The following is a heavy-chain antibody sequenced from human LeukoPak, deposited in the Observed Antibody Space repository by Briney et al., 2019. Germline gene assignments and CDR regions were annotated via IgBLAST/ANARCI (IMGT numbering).Heavy chain of an antibody. J-gene: IGHJ6*03. Sequence: GESLQISCKGSGYSFTSYWIGWVRQLPGKGLEWMGIIYPGDSDTRYSPSFQGQVTISADKSISTAYLQWSSLKASDTAMYYCAKGQLPYYYYMDVWGKGTTVTVS. CDR3: AKGQLPYYYYMDV. CDR1: GYSFTSYW. V-gene: IGHV5-51*01. CDR2: IYPGDSDT. D-gene: IGHD2-2*01.